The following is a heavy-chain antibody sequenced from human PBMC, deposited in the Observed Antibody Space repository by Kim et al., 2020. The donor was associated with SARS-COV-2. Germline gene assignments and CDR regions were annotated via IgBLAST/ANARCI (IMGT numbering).Heavy chain of an antibody. CDR2: ISANGGDK. D-gene: IGHD6-19*01. Sequence: ASVKVSCKASGYTFSSFAMSWVRRAPGQGLEWMGWISANGGDKRIEQKFQGRFTMTIDIFTSTAYMELRSLKYDDTAVYFCARLGSSGCCGMDVWGQGATVRVS. CDR3: ARLGSSGCCGMDV. J-gene: IGHJ6*02. V-gene: IGHV1-18*04. CDR1: GYTFSSFA.